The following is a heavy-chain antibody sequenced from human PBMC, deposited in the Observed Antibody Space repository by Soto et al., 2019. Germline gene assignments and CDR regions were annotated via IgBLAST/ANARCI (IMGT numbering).Heavy chain of an antibody. D-gene: IGHD2-21*02. CDR3: ARRLGLLVTPIPGY. V-gene: IGHV1-2*02. CDR1: GYTFTGYH. CDR2: INPNSGVT. Sequence: SVKVSCKASGYTFTGYHMHWVRQAPGQGLEWMGWINPNSGVTIYAQKFQGRVIMTRETPITTAYMELSRLTSDDTAVYYCARRLGLLVTPIPGYWGQGTLVTVSS. J-gene: IGHJ4*02.